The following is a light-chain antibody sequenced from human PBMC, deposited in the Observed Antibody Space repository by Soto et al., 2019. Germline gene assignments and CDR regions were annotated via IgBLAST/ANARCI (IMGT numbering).Light chain of an antibody. CDR2: GAS. Sequence: EIVLTQSPGTLSLSPGERATLSCRASQSVSSSYLAWYQQKPGQAPRLLIYGASSRATGIPDRFSGSGSETDITLTISRLEPEDFAVYYCQQYGSSPTFGPRTKVDIK. CDR3: QQYGSSPT. J-gene: IGKJ3*01. CDR1: QSVSSSY. V-gene: IGKV3-20*01.